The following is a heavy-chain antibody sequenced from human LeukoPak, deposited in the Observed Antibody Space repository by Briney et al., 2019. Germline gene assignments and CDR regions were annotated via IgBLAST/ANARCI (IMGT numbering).Heavy chain of an antibody. CDR2: IYYSGST. D-gene: IGHD3-10*01. Sequence: PSQTLSLTCTVSGGAISISNYYWGWIRQPPGKGLEWIRTIYYSGSTYHNPSLESRVTMYVDTSKSQFSLKLTSVTAAETAVYFCGGRRYFGSGTYDHWGQGTLVTVSS. CDR3: GGRRYFGSGTYDH. V-gene: IGHV4-39*01. J-gene: IGHJ4*02. CDR1: GGAISISNYY.